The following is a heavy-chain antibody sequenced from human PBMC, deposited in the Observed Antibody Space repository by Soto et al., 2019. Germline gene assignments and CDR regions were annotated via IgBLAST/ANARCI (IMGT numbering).Heavy chain of an antibody. CDR2: ISSSSSYI. D-gene: IGHD1-26*01. CDR3: ARDFAGGSYYYYYGMDV. J-gene: IGHJ6*02. Sequence: ESGGGLVKPGGSLRLSCAASGFTFSSYSMNWVRQAPGKGLEWVSSISSSSSYIYYADSVKGRFTISRDNAKNSLYLQMNSLRAEDTAVYYCARDFAGGSYYYYYGMDVWGQGTTVTVSS. CDR1: GFTFSSYS. V-gene: IGHV3-21*01.